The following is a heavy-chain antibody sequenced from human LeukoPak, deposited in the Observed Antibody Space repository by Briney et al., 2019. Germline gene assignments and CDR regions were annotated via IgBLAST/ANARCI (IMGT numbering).Heavy chain of an antibody. CDR2: VCYGRST. J-gene: IGHJ5*02. CDR1: GGSISSSSYY. Sequence: SETLSLTWTVSGGSISSSSYYWAWIRLPPGKGLEWIGSVCYGRSTYYNPSLKSRVTISVVTSKNQFSLKLTSVTAADTAVYYCTRHTCSGGSCYSVDWFDPWGQGTLVTVSS. V-gene: IGHV4-39*01. D-gene: IGHD2-15*01. CDR3: TRHTCSGGSCYSVDWFDP.